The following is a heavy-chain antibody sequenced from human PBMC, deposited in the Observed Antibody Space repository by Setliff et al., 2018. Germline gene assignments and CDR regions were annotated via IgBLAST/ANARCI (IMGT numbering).Heavy chain of an antibody. D-gene: IGHD3-10*01. J-gene: IGHJ6*03. CDR1: GYMFTTYA. CDR3: ARASRFGTVVYKGDYYMDV. V-gene: IGHV7-4-1*02. Sequence: ASVKVSCKASGYMFTTYAMSWIRQVPGQGFEWMGWINTNTGNPIYVQGFTGRFVFSLDTSVSTAYLLISGLKAEDTAVYYCARASRFGTVVYKGDYYMDVWGKGTTVTV. CDR2: INTNTGNP.